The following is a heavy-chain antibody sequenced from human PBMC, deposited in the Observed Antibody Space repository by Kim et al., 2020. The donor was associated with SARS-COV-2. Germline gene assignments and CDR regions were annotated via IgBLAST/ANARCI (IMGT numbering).Heavy chain of an antibody. CDR2: TRNKANSYTT. J-gene: IGHJ4*02. D-gene: IGHD1-26*01. Sequence: GGSLRLSCAASGFTFSNHYMDWVRQAPWKGLEWVGRTRNKANSYTTEYAASVKGRFTISRDDSKNSVYLQMNSLKTEDTAVYYCTRDFDSGTSYWGQGNL. CDR3: TRDFDSGTSY. CDR1: GFTFSNHY. V-gene: IGHV3-72*01.